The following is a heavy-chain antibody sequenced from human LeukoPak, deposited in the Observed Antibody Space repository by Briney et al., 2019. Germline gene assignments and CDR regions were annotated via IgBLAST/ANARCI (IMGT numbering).Heavy chain of an antibody. CDR3: ARQDPGDETGFYMDV. J-gene: IGHJ6*03. D-gene: IGHD2-21*02. CDR1: GGSISSYY. Sequence: SETLSLTCTVSGGSISSYYWSWIRQPPGKGLEWIGYIYTSGSTNYNPSLKSRGTISVDTSKNQFSLKLGSVTAADTAVYYCARQDPGDETGFYMDVWGKGTTVTVSS. V-gene: IGHV4-4*09. CDR2: IYTSGST.